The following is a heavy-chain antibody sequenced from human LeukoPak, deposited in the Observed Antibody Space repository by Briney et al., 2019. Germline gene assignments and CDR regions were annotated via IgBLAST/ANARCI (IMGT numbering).Heavy chain of an antibody. D-gene: IGHD1-26*01. CDR3: ARGGVLGGSYYPDPFDY. CDR1: GYTFTCYY. J-gene: IGHJ4*02. V-gene: IGHV1-2*02. CDR2: INPNSGGT. Sequence: ASVKVSCKASGYTFTCYYMHWVRQAPGQGLEWRGWINPNSGGTNYAQKFQGRVTMTRDTSISTAYMELSRLRSDDTAVYYCARGGVLGGSYYPDPFDYWGQGTLVTVSS.